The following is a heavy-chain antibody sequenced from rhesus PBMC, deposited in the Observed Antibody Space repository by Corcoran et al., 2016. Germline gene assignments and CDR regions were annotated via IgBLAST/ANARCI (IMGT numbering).Heavy chain of an antibody. CDR1: GYSISSNY. D-gene: IGHD1-20*01. CDR2: IYGSTGSH. Sequence: QVQLQESGPGLVKPSETLSLTCAVSGYSISSNYWSWIRQPPGKGLEWIGYIYGSTGSHYYNPSLKSRVTISTDTSKNQFSLKLSSVTAADTAVYYCARGYSWNNPFDYWGQGVLVTVSS. V-gene: IGHV4-147*01. CDR3: ARGYSWNNPFDY. J-gene: IGHJ4*01.